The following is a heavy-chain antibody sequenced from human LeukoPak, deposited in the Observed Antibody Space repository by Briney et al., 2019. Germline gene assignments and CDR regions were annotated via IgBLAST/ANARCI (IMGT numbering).Heavy chain of an antibody. CDR2: IKSKNVGGTT. Sequence: GGSLRLSCAASGFTFNNAWVNWVRQAPGKGLEWVGRIKSKNVGGTTDYAAPVKGRFTISRDDSKNTVYLQMNSLKIEDTAVYYCTSHAAFDPWGQGTLVTVSS. CDR1: GFTFNNAW. V-gene: IGHV3-15*01. CDR3: TSHAAFDP. J-gene: IGHJ5*02.